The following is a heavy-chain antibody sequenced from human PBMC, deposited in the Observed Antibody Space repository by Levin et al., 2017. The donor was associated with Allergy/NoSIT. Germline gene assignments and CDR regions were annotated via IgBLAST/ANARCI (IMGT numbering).Heavy chain of an antibody. CDR1: GGSISSGSYY. Sequence: SETLSLTCTASGGSISSGSYYWSWIRQPAGKGLEWIGRIYTSGSTNYNPSLKSRVTISVDTSKNQFSLKLSSVTAADTAVYYCARGDYYGSGSYYKGQQTNWFDPWGQGTLVTVSS. CDR2: IYTSGST. D-gene: IGHD3-10*01. CDR3: ARGDYYGSGSYYKGQQTNWFDP. J-gene: IGHJ5*02. V-gene: IGHV4-61*02.